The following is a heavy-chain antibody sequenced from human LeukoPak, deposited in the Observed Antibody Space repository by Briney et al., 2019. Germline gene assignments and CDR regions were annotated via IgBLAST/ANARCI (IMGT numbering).Heavy chain of an antibody. V-gene: IGHV3-21*01. CDR3: ARGTPTTRDFDY. CDR2: ISSSSSYI. D-gene: IGHD4-11*01. CDR1: GFTFSSYS. Sequence: GGPLRLSCAASGFTFSSYSMNWVRQAPGKGLEWVSSISSSSSYIYYTDSVKGRLTISRDNAKNSLFLQMNSLRAEDTAVYYCARGTPTTRDFDYWGQGTLVTVSS. J-gene: IGHJ4*02.